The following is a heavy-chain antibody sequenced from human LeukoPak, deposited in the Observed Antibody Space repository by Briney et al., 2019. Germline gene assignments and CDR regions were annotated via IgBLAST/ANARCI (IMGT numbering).Heavy chain of an antibody. Sequence: SETLSLTYAVSGYSISSGYYWGWIRQPPGKGLEWIGSIYHSGSTYYNPSLKSLVTISVDTSKNQFSLKLSSVTAADTAVYYCARESYGSGSYKDYWGQGTLVTVSS. D-gene: IGHD3-10*01. V-gene: IGHV4-38-2*02. CDR2: IYHSGST. CDR3: ARESYGSGSYKDY. J-gene: IGHJ4*02. CDR1: GYSISSGYY.